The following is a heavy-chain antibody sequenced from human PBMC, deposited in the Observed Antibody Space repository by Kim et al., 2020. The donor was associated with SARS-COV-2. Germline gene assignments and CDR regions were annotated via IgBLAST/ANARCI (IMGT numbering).Heavy chain of an antibody. D-gene: IGHD5-18*01. J-gene: IGHJ4*02. CDR2: IYYSGST. CDR1: GGSFSSGSYY. V-gene: IGHV4-61*01. Sequence: SETLSLTCTVSGGSFSSGSYYWSWIRQPPGKGLEWIGYIYYSGSTNYNPSLKSRVTITVDTSKNQFSLKLSSVTAADTAVYYCARRGYSYGKYYFDYWGQGALVTVSS. CDR3: ARRGYSYGKYYFDY.